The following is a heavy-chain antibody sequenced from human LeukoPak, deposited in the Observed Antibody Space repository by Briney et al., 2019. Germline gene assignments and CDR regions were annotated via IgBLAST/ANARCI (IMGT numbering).Heavy chain of an antibody. D-gene: IGHD6-19*01. CDR3: ARLGAVATNWFDP. CDR2: IYYSGST. V-gene: IGHV4-39*01. J-gene: IGHJ5*02. CDR1: GGSISSSSYY. Sequence: SETLSLTCTVSGGSISSSSYYWGWIRQPPGKGLEWIGSIYYSGSTYYNPSLKSRVTISVDTSNNQFSLKLSSVTAADTAVCYCARLGAVATNWFDPWGQGTLVTVSS.